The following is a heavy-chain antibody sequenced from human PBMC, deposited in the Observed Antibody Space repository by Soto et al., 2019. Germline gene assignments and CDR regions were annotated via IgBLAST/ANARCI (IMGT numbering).Heavy chain of an antibody. CDR1: GFTFSNAW. CDR3: TTDATYYYGSGSYDLDY. Sequence: GGSLRLSCAASGFTFSNAWMSWVRQAPGKGLEWVGRIKSKTDGGTTDYAAPVKGRFTISRDDSKNTLYLQMNSLKTEGTAVYYCTTDATYYYGSGSYDLDYWGQGTLVTVSS. V-gene: IGHV3-15*01. D-gene: IGHD3-10*01. CDR2: IKSKTDGGTT. J-gene: IGHJ4*02.